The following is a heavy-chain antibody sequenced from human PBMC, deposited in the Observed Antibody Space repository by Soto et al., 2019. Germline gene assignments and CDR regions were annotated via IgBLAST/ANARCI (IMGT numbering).Heavy chain of an antibody. CDR1: GFTFSSYA. CDR3: AKEMYCSSTSCPDDAFDI. Sequence: GGSLRLSCAASGFTFSSYAMSWVRQAPGKGLEWVSAISGSGGSTYYADSVKGRFTISRDNSKNTLYLQMNSLRAEDTAVYYCAKEMYCSSTSCPDDAFDIWGQGTMVTVSS. V-gene: IGHV3-23*01. CDR2: ISGSGGST. D-gene: IGHD2-2*01. J-gene: IGHJ3*02.